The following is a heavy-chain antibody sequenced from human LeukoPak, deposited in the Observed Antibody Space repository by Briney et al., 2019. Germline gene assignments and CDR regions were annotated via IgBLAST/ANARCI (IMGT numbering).Heavy chain of an antibody. Sequence: GGSLRLSCAASGFTFSSYWMSWVCQAPGKGLEWVANIKQDGSEKYYVDSVKGRFTISRDNAKNSLYLQMNSLRAEDTAVYYCARDYGSGSYYLDYWGQGTLVTVSS. CDR2: IKQDGSEK. CDR3: ARDYGSGSYYLDY. V-gene: IGHV3-7*01. D-gene: IGHD3-10*01. J-gene: IGHJ4*02. CDR1: GFTFSSYW.